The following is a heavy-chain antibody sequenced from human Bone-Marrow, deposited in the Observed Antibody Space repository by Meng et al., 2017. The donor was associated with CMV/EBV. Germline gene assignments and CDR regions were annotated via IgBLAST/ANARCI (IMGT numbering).Heavy chain of an antibody. Sequence: ESLKISCAASGFTFSSYEMHWVRQAPGKGLEWIGSIYYSGSTYYNPPLKSRVTISVDTSKKQFSLKLSSVTAADTAVYYCARSIAARPGGTPDAFDIWGQGTMVTVSS. CDR3: ARSIAARPGGTPDAFDI. J-gene: IGHJ3*02. CDR2: IYYSGST. V-gene: IGHV4-39*07. CDR1: GFTFSSYE. D-gene: IGHD6-6*01.